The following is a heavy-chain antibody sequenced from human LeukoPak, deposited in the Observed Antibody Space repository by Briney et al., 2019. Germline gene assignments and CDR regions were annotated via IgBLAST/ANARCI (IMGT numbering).Heavy chain of an antibody. Sequence: GGSLRLSCAASGFTFSSYDMSWVRQAPGKGLEWVSSITLSGGSTFYADSVKGRFTISRDNSKNTLYLQMNSLGAEDTAVYYCAKRGNPAVGHHYLDVWGEGTTVSVSS. J-gene: IGHJ6*03. CDR1: GFTFSSYD. CDR3: AKRGNPAVGHHYLDV. D-gene: IGHD2-2*01. V-gene: IGHV3-23*01. CDR2: ITLSGGST.